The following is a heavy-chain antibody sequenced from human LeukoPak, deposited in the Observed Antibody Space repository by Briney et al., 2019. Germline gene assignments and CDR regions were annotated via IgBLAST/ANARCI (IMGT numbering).Heavy chain of an antibody. D-gene: IGHD1-26*01. CDR3: AKDPYGGTYPSYFDY. CDR2: ISSSGSTK. CDR1: GFIFSSHE. J-gene: IGHJ4*02. V-gene: IGHV3-48*03. Sequence: GGSLRPSCGASGFIFSSHEMKWVRQAPGKGLEWVSYISSSGSTKYYADSVKGRFTISRDNAKNSLYLQMNSLTPADTAIYYCAKDPYGGTYPSYFDYWGQGTLVTVSS.